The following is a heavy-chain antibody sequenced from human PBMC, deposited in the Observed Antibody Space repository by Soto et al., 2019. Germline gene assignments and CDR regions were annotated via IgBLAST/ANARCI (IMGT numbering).Heavy chain of an antibody. Sequence: QVQLVQSGAEVKKPGSSVKVSCQTSGGDFKNYGISWVRQAPGQGLEWMGGIVPVFGSAKYGQNFQGRLTITADEATSTTYMELSGLKPEDTAVYYCASEIAATGFHFWGQGTLVLVSS. CDR3: ASEIAATGFHF. CDR2: IVPVFGSA. D-gene: IGHD3-9*01. J-gene: IGHJ4*02. CDR1: GGDFKNYG. V-gene: IGHV1-69*12.